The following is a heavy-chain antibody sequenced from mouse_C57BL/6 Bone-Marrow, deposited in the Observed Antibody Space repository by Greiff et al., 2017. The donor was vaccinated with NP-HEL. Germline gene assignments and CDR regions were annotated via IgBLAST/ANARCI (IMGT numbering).Heavy chain of an antibody. CDR1: GYSFTSYY. V-gene: IGHV1-66*01. J-gene: IGHJ4*01. CDR2: IYPGSGNT. CDR3: ARTRGSSHYAMDY. D-gene: IGHD1-1*01. Sequence: VQLQQSGPELVKPGASVKISCKASGYSFTSYYIHWVKQRPGQGLEWIGWIYPGSGNTKYNEKFKGKATLTADTSSSTAYMQLSSLTSEDSAVYYCARTRGSSHYAMDYWGQGTSVTVSS.